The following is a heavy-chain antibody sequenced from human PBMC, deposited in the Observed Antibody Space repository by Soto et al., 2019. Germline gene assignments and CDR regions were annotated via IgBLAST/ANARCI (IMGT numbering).Heavy chain of an antibody. J-gene: IGHJ4*02. V-gene: IGHV3-23*01. D-gene: IGHD3-22*01. CDR1: GFSFSDYS. CDR3: AREARYDRGVYHYEGIDY. CDR2: FSAGGDYR. Sequence: EVQLLQSGGGLAQPGGSLTLSCAASGFSFSDYSMNWVRRAPGKELEWVSAFSAGGDYRHYADSVKGRFTISRDNSKNTLFLQMNSLRAEDTARYYCAREARYDRGVYHYEGIDYWGQGTLVTVSS.